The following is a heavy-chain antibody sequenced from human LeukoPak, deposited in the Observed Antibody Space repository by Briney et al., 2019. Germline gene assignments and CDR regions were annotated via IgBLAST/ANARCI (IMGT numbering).Heavy chain of an antibody. V-gene: IGHV1-69*13. J-gene: IGHJ6*03. CDR1: GGTYSSYA. CDR3: ARDRNPIYDSSGYSYYYYYMDV. D-gene: IGHD3-22*01. Sequence: AASVKVSCKASGGTYSSYAISWVRQAPGQGLEWMGGIIPIFGTANYAQKFQGRVTITADESTSTAYMELSSLRSEDTAVYYCARDRNPIYDSSGYSYYYYYMDVWGKGTTVTVSS. CDR2: IIPIFGTA.